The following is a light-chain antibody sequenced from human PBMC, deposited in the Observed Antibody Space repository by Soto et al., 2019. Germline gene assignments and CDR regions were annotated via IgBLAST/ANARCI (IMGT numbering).Light chain of an antibody. CDR2: AAS. J-gene: IGKJ3*01. V-gene: IGKV1-39*01. Sequence: DIQMTQSPSSLSASVGDRVTITFRASQSISTYLNWYQHKPGKAPKLLIYAASSLQSGVPSRFSGSGSGTDFTLTISSLQPEDFATYYCQQSFNTPFPFGPGTKVDIK. CDR1: QSISTY. CDR3: QQSFNTPFP.